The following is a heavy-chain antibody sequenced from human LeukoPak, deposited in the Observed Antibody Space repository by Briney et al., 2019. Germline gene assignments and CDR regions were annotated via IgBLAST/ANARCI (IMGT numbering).Heavy chain of an antibody. J-gene: IGHJ6*02. CDR3: ARGIKNYYGVDV. CDR1: GFTFSSYS. Sequence: GGSLRLSCAASGFTFSSYSMNWVRQAPGKGLEWVSYISSSSSTIYYADSVKGRFTISRDNAKNTVYLHMNSLRVEDAAVYYCARGIKNYYGVDVWGQGTTVTVSS. CDR2: ISSSSSTI. V-gene: IGHV3-48*04. D-gene: IGHD2-15*01.